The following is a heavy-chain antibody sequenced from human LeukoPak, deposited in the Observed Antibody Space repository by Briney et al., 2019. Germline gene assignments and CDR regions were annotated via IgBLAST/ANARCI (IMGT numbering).Heavy chain of an antibody. CDR2: ISWNSGSI. Sequence: GGSLRLSCAASGFTFDDYAMHWVRQAPGKGLEWVSGISWNSGSIGYADSVKGRFTISRDNAKNSLYLQMNSLRAEDTALYYCARSVEFIAAAGTYYYYGMDVWGQGTTVTVSS. CDR3: ARSVEFIAAAGTYYYYGMDV. V-gene: IGHV3-9*01. D-gene: IGHD6-13*01. CDR1: GFTFDDYA. J-gene: IGHJ6*02.